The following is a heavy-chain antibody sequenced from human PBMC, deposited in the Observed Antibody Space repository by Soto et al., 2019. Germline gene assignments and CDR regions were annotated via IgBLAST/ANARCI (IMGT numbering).Heavy chain of an antibody. CDR1: GDSISSSHYY. J-gene: IGHJ3*01. CDR2: IYYSGST. Sequence: QLQLQESGPGLVKPSETLSLTCTVSGDSISSSHYYWDWIRQPPGKGLEWIGSIYYSGSTYYNPSLKSRVTISVDTSKTQFPLLSRPVTPPDTAVYYCATRPGGRDDYYDTWGQGTMVTVSA. D-gene: IGHD3-16*01. V-gene: IGHV4-39*01. CDR3: ATRPGGRDDYYDT.